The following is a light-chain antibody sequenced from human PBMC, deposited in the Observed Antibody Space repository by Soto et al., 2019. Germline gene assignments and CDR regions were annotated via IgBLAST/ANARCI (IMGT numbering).Light chain of an antibody. V-gene: IGKV3-20*01. CDR2: GAS. J-gene: IGKJ5*01. Sequence: ELVLTQSPVTLSLSPGERATLSCRASQSVSSSYLAWYQQKPGQAPRLLIYGASSRATGIQDMFSGSGSGTDFTLTIIRLEPEDFAVYYCQQYGSSPSTFGQGTRLEIK. CDR3: QQYGSSPST. CDR1: QSVSSSY.